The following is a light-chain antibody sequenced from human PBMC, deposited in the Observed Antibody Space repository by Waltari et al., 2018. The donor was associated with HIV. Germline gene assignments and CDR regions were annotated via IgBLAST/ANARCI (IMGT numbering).Light chain of an antibody. CDR3: SSYVGSNRV. CDR1: SSDVGDYNY. J-gene: IGLJ3*02. Sequence: QSALTQPPSASGSPGQSVTISCTGISSDVGDYNYLSWYQQHPGNAPHLMIYEVNKRPSGVPDRFSGSKSGNTASLTVSGLQAEDEADYYCSSYVGSNRVFGGGTKLTVL. V-gene: IGLV2-8*01. CDR2: EVN.